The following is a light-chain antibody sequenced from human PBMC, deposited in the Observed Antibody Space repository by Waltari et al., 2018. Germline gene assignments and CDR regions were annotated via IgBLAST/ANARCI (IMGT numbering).Light chain of an antibody. V-gene: IGKV4-1*01. CDR2: WAS. Sequence: DIVMTQSPDSLGVSVGEGATFKCKSSQTLLDRFNNKNNLAWYQQKPGQPPKLLFYWASIREPGVPDRFTGSGSGTEFTLTISSLQPEDVAVYYCQQYYTVPWTFGQGTTVDFK. CDR3: QQYYTVPWT. J-gene: IGKJ1*01. CDR1: QTLLDRFNNKNN.